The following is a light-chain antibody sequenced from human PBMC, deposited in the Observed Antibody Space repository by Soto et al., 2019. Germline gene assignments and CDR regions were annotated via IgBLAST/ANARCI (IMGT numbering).Light chain of an antibody. V-gene: IGKV3-15*01. J-gene: IGKJ1*01. CDR2: DTS. CDR1: QSVSRK. CDR3: QQYNNWPPWT. Sequence: EILMTQSPATVSVSPGERATLSCRASQSVSRKLAWYQHKPGQAPRLLIYDTSTRAADIPARFSGSGSGTEFTLTISSLQSEDFAVYYCQQYNNWPPWTFGQGTKVDIK.